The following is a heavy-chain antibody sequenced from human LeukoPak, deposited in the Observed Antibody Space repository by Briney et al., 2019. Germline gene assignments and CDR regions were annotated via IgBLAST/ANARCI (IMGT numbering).Heavy chain of an antibody. CDR3: ARGYSGYEKGYYYYYMDV. J-gene: IGHJ6*03. CDR1: GYTFTGYY. Sequence: ASVKVSCKASGYTFTGYYMHWVRQAPGQGLEWMGWINPNSGGTNYAQKFQGRVTMTRNTSISTAYMELSSLRSEDTAVYYCARGYSGYEKGYYYYYMDVWGKGTTVTISS. CDR2: INPNSGGT. D-gene: IGHD5-12*01. V-gene: IGHV1-2*02.